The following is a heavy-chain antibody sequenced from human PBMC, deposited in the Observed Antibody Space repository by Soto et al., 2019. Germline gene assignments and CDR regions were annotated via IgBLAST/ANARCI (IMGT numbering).Heavy chain of an antibody. CDR1: GGFLSESY. CDR2: INHFGGT. CDR3: VRIRYQLPSSVLWHDS. D-gene: IGHD3-16*01. Sequence: SETLSLTCAVYGGFLSESYWTWIHQPPGKGLEWIGEINHFGGTNYNPSLKRRVTMSVDTSQNQFSLRLISVTAADTAMYFCVRIRYQLPSSVLWHDSWGQGTPVTVSS. V-gene: IGHV4-34*01. J-gene: IGHJ5*01.